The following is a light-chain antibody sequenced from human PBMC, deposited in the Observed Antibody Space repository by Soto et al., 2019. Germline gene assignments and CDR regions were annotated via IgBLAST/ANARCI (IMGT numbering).Light chain of an antibody. CDR1: QSVSSSY. V-gene: IGKV3D-20*02. CDR3: QQRHNWPIT. CDR2: GAP. Sequence: EIVLTQSPGTLSLSPGERATLSCRASQSVSSSYLAWYQQKPGQAPRLLIYGAPSRATGIPARFSGGGSGTDFTLTISSLEPEDFGVYYCQQRHNWPITFGQGTRLEIK. J-gene: IGKJ5*01.